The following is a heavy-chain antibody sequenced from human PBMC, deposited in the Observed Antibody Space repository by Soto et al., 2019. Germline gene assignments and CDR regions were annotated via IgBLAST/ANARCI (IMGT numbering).Heavy chain of an antibody. CDR3: ARSPPGIVGASLDFDY. CDR2: IIPIFGTA. Sequence: ASVKVSCKASGGTFSSYAISWVRQAPGQGLEWMGGIIPIFGTANYAQKFQGRVTITADESTSTAYMELSSLRSEDTAVYYCARSPPGIVGASLDFDYWGQGTLVTVSS. V-gene: IGHV1-69*13. D-gene: IGHD1-26*01. J-gene: IGHJ4*02. CDR1: GGTFSSYA.